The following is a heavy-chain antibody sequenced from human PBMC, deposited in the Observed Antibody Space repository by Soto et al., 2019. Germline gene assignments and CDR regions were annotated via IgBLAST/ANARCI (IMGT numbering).Heavy chain of an antibody. Sequence: SETLSLTCTVSGGSISSGDYYWSWIRQPPGKGLEWIGYIYYSGSTYYNPSLKSRVTISVDTSKNQFSLKLSSVTAADTAVYYCARARGYCSSTSCYQDYYGMDVWGQGTTVTVSS. CDR3: ARARGYCSSTSCYQDYYGMDV. CDR1: GGSISSGDYY. CDR2: IYYSGST. J-gene: IGHJ6*02. V-gene: IGHV4-30-4*01. D-gene: IGHD2-2*01.